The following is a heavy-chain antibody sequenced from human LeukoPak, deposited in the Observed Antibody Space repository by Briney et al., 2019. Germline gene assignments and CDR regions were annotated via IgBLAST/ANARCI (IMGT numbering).Heavy chain of an antibody. J-gene: IGHJ4*02. CDR2: ISWNSGYI. CDR3: AKVRGTYSSGYFFDY. V-gene: IGHV3-9*01. D-gene: IGHD6-19*01. Sequence: GGSLRLSCAASGFTFDNYAMHWVWQAPGKGLEWLSIISWNSGYIGYADSVKGRFTISRDNAKKSLDLQMNSLRAEDTAFYYCAKVRGTYSSGYFFDYWGQGTLVTVSS. CDR1: GFTFDNYA.